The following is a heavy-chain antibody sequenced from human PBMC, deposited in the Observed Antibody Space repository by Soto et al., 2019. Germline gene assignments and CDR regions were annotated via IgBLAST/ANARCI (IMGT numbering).Heavy chain of an antibody. CDR2: ISDRGDI. J-gene: IGHJ5*02. V-gene: IGHV4-59*08. CDR1: GISITSSY. Sequence: SETLSLTCTVSGISITSSYWNWFRPSPGKGLEWIGQISDRGDINYNPPLESRVAISTDTSKNQVSLTLTAVNAADTAVYFCARGRHWFGPWGQGTLVTVSS. CDR3: ARGRHWFGP.